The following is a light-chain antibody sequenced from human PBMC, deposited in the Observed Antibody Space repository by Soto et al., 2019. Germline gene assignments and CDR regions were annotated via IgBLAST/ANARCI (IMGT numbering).Light chain of an antibody. CDR2: EVN. CDR1: SSDVGGYNY. Sequence: QSALTQPPSASGSPGHSVTLSCTGTSSDVGGYNYVSWYQQHPGKAPKLIISEVNKRPSGVPDRFSGSKSGNTASLTVSGLQAEDEADYYCQSYDSSLSGYVVFGGGTKLTVL. J-gene: IGLJ2*01. V-gene: IGLV2-8*01. CDR3: QSYDSSLSGYVV.